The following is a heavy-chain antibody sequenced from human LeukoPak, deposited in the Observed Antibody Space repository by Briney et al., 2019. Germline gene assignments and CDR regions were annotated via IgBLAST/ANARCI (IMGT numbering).Heavy chain of an antibody. J-gene: IGHJ3*01. CDR1: GFTFSRYG. Sequence: GGSLRLSCAASGFTFSRYGIHWVRQDPGRGLEWVSFIQTDGSTKYYSDSVKGRFTISRDNPKNTVSLQMNSLSTEDTAVYYCAIEISRLVIHAFDLWGQGTMVTVSS. CDR3: AIEISRLVIHAFDL. V-gene: IGHV3-30*02. D-gene: IGHD3-9*01. CDR2: IQTDGSTK.